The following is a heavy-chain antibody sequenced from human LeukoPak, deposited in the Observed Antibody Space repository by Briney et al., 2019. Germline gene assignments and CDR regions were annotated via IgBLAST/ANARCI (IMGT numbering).Heavy chain of an antibody. V-gene: IGHV3-30*04. CDR2: IAFDGSTK. D-gene: IGHD2-15*01. Sequence: PGGSLRLSCAASGFTFNSFSMHWVRQTPDKGLEWLTVIAFDGSTKYYADSVKGRFTISRDNSKNTLYLQMNSLRAEDTAVYYCAKGGCSGGSCYFFNYWGQGTLVTVSS. CDR3: AKGGCSGGSCYFFNY. CDR1: GFTFNSFS. J-gene: IGHJ4*02.